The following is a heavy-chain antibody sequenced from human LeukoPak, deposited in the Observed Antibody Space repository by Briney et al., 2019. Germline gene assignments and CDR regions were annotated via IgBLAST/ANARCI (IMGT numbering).Heavy chain of an antibody. V-gene: IGHV4-61*01. J-gene: IGHJ4*02. CDR2: IYYSGST. CDR1: GGSVSSGSYY. Sequence: SETLSLTCTVSGGSVSSGSYYWSWIRQPPGKGLEWIGYIYYSGSTNYNPSLKSRVTISVDTSKNQFSLKLSSVTAADTAVYYCARASAGYWGQGTLVTVSS. CDR3: ARASAGY.